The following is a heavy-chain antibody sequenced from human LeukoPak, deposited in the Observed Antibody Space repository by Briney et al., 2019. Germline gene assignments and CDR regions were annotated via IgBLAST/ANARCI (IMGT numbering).Heavy chain of an antibody. V-gene: IGHV3-7*03. D-gene: IGHD6-19*01. CDR2: IKQDGGEK. J-gene: IGHJ4*02. Sequence: GGSLRLSCTASGFTFSRFWMSWVRQAPGKGLEWVANIKQDGGEKYYVDSVKGRFTISRDNAKNSLYLQMNSLRAEDTAVYYCAKSNSGGWYLNYFDYWGQGTLVTVSS. CDR3: AKSNSGGWYLNYFDY. CDR1: GFTFSRFW.